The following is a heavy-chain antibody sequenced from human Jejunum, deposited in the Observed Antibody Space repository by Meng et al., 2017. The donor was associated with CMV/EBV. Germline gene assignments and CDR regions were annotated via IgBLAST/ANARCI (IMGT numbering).Heavy chain of an antibody. Sequence: PISGRPYSLRWLRQPPSKALASIACVSYCGSPSYNPSLRSRVSLSVDTSKNLFSLQLSSVTAADTAVYYCARDSFGVLITEYNCFDPWGQGTLVTVSS. V-gene: IGHV4-39*07. D-gene: IGHD3-3*01. J-gene: IGHJ5*02. CDR2: VSYCGSP. CDR1: PISGRPYS. CDR3: ARDSFGVLITEYNCFDP.